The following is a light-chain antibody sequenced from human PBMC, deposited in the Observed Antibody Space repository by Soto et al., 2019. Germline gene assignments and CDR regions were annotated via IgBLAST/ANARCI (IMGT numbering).Light chain of an antibody. J-gene: IGLJ1*01. CDR1: SSDVGGYNY. CDR3: SSYAATNNYV. CDR2: EVS. Sequence: QSVLTQPPSASGSPGQSVTISCTGTSSDVGGYNYVSWYQQNPGKAPQLRIYEVSKRPSGVPDRFSGSKSGNTASLTVSGLQAEDEADYYCSSYAATNNYVFGSGTKVTVL. V-gene: IGLV2-8*01.